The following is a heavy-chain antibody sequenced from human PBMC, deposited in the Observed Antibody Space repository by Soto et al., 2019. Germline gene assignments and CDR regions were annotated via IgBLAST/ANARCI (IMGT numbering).Heavy chain of an antibody. V-gene: IGHV4-59*08. Sequence: QVQLQESGPGLVKPSETLSLTCTVSGGSISSYYWSWIRQPPGKGLEWIGYIYYSGSTNYNPSLKSRVTIPVDTSKNQFSLKLSSVTAADTAVYYCARQRNYDILTGYYSWFDPWGQGTLVTVSS. J-gene: IGHJ5*02. CDR3: ARQRNYDILTGYYSWFDP. CDR1: GGSISSYY. CDR2: IYYSGST. D-gene: IGHD3-9*01.